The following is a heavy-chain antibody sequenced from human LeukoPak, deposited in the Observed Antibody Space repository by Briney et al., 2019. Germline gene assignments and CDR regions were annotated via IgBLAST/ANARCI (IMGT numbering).Heavy chain of an antibody. CDR1: GFTFSSYS. J-gene: IGHJ4*02. CDR2: ISGSGGST. CDR3: ARDQAGSGHYADY. Sequence: GGSLRLSCAPSGFTFSSYSMSWVRQAPGKGLEWVSAISGSGGSTYYADSVKGRFTISRDYSKNTLYLHMNSLRAEDTAVYYCARDQAGSGHYADYWGQGTLVTVSS. D-gene: IGHD3-10*01. V-gene: IGHV3-23*01.